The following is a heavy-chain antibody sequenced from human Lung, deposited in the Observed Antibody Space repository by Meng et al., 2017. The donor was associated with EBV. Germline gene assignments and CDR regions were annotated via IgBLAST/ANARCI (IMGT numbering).Heavy chain of an antibody. CDR2: ISHSGST. CDR3: AREPRWGKLLYYFDS. CDR1: GDSISSSYW. J-gene: IGHJ4*02. D-gene: IGHD3-16*01. Sequence: VALRESGPALVKPSETLSLTCAVSGDSISSSYWWNWVRQPPGKGLEWIGEISHSGSTNYNPSLKSRVTISVDKSKNQFSLRLSSVTAADTALYYCAREPRWGKLLYYFDSWGQGTLVTVSS. V-gene: IGHV4-4*02.